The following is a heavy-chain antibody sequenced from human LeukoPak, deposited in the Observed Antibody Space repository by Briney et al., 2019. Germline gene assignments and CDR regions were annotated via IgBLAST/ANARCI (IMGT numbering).Heavy chain of an antibody. CDR1: GFTFSSYS. D-gene: IGHD2-2*01. J-gene: IGHJ5*02. CDR2: ISSSSSYI. V-gene: IGHV3-21*01. Sequence: PGGSLRLSCAASGFTFSSYSMNWVRQAPGKGLEWVSSISSSSSYIYYADSVKGRFTISRDNAKNSLYLQMNSLRAEDTAVYYCAREDGYCSSTSCDGNWFDPWGQGTLVTVSS. CDR3: AREDGYCSSTSCDGNWFDP.